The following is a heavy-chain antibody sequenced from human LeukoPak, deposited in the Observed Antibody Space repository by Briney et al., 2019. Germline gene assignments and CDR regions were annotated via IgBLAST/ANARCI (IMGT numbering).Heavy chain of an antibody. Sequence: GGSLRLSCAASGFTFSSYAMTWVRQAPGKGLEWVSSISGSGGNTYYADSVKGRFTISRDNSENTLYLQMNSLGAEDTAVYYCARSRGYYYDSSGYPNYFDYWGQGTLVTVSS. J-gene: IGHJ4*02. CDR3: ARSRGYYYDSSGYPNYFDY. CDR1: GFTFSSYA. CDR2: ISGSGGNT. V-gene: IGHV3-23*01. D-gene: IGHD3-22*01.